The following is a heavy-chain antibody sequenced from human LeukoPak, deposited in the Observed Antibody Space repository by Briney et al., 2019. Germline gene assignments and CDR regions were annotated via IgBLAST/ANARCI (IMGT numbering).Heavy chain of an antibody. CDR3: ARDSFPVPPV. CDR2: ISSSGSTI. D-gene: IGHD3-10*01. Sequence: GGSLRLSCAASGFTFSSYEMNWVRQAPGKGLEWVSYISSSGSTIYYADSVKGRFTISRDNAKNSLYLQMNSLRAEDTAVYYCARDSFPVPPVWGKGTTDTISS. CDR1: GFTFSSYE. J-gene: IGHJ6*04. V-gene: IGHV3-48*03.